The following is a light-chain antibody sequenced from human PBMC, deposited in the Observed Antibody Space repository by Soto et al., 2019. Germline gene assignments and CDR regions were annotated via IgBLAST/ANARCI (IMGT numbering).Light chain of an antibody. J-gene: IGKJ1*01. CDR1: RSVNNF. CDR2: DAS. V-gene: IGKV3-11*01. CDR3: QQYNNWPRT. Sequence: EIVLTQSPVTLSLSPGERATLSCRATRSVNNFVAWYQQKPGQAPSLLISDASNRATGIPDRFSGSGSGTDFTLTINSLEPEDFAVYYCQQYNNWPRTFGQGTKVEIK.